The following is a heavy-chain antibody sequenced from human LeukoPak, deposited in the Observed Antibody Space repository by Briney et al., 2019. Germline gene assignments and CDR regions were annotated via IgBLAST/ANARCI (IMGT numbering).Heavy chain of an antibody. CDR1: GGSFSGYY. V-gene: IGHV4-34*01. D-gene: IGHD3-3*01. CDR3: ARAPDPDTIFGVVRLGYYMDV. J-gene: IGHJ6*03. Sequence: SETLSLTCAVYGGSFSGYYWSWIRQPPGKWLEWIGEINHSGSTNYNPSLKSRVTLSVDTSKNQFSLKLSSVTAADTAVYYCARAPDPDTIFGVVRLGYYMDVWGKGTTVTVSS. CDR2: INHSGST.